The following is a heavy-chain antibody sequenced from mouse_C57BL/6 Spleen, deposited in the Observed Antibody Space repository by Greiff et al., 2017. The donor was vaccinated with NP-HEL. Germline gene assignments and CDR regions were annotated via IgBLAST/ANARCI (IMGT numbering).Heavy chain of an antibody. CDR1: GFSLTSYG. D-gene: IGHD1-1*01. CDR2: IWSGGST. V-gene: IGHV2-2*01. CDR3: ASLSYYFDY. Sequence: VQLQQSGPGLVQPSQSLSITCTVSGFSLTSYGVHWVRQSPGKGLEWLGVIWSGGSTDYNAAFISRLSISKDNSKSQVFFKMNSLQADDTAIYYWASLSYYFDYRGQGTTLTVSS. J-gene: IGHJ2*01.